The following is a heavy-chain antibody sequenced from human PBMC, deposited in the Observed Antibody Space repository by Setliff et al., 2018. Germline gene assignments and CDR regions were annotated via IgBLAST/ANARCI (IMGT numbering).Heavy chain of an antibody. J-gene: IGHJ5*02. V-gene: IGHV3-23*01. CDR1: GFSFRNCW. D-gene: IGHD6-25*01. CDR2: IRGSGGST. CDR3: VRESPGVAAAGRRWFDP. Sequence: GESLKISCVATGFSFRNCWASWVRQAPGKGPEWLSAIRGSGGSTLYADSVKGRFTISRDDSKNMVFLQMDNLRADDTAIYYCVRESPGVAAAGRRWFDPWGQGTQVTVSS.